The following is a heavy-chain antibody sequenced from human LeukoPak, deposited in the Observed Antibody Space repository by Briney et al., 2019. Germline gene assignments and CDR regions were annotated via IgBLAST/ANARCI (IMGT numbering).Heavy chain of an antibody. V-gene: IGHV4-34*01. J-gene: IGHJ4*02. Sequence: SETLSLTRAVYGSSFSGYYWSWLRQSPEKGLEWIGEINHGGSTNYNPSLVSRVAISVDTSKNQFSLRLNSVTAADTGVYYCARRRDWNDVLDSWGLGALVTVSS. CDR3: ARRRDWNDVLDS. D-gene: IGHD1-1*01. CDR1: GSSFSGYY. CDR2: INHGGST.